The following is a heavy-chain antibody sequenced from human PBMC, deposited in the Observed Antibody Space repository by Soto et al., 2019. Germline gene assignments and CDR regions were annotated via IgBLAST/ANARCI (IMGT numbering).Heavy chain of an antibody. CDR2: ISSSGTI. CDR1: GFTFSSYE. V-gene: IGHV3-48*03. CDR3: TKEKSVMYSGYDAFDI. D-gene: IGHD5-12*01. Sequence: GGSLRLSCAASGFTFSSYEMDWVRQAPGKGLEWVAYISSSGTILYADSVKGRFTISRDNADNSLYLQMSSLRAEDTALYYCTKEKSVMYSGYDAFDIWGRGTMVTVSS. J-gene: IGHJ3*02.